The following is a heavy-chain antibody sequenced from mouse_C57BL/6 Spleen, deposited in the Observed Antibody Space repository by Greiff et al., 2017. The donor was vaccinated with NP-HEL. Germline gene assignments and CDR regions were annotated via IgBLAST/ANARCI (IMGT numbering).Heavy chain of an antibody. CDR2: ISSDGSN. CDR1: GYSITSGYY. J-gene: IGHJ1*03. V-gene: IGHV3-6*01. CDR3: ARWWDEGYFDV. D-gene: IGHD1-1*02. Sequence: EVKVEESGPGLVKPSQSLSLTCSVTGYSITSGYYWNWIRQFPGNKLEWMGYISSDGSNNYNPSLKNRISITRDTSKNQFFLKLNSVTTEDTATYYCARWWDEGYFDVWGTGTTVTVSS.